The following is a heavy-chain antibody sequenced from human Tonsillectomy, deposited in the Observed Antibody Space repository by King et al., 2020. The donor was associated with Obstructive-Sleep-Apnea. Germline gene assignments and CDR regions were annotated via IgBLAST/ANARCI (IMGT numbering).Heavy chain of an antibody. Sequence: QLQESGPGLVKPSETLSLTCTVSGGSIRSYYWSWIRQPPGKVLECIGYIYYSGSTNYNPSLMRRVTISVDTSKNQFSLKLSSVTAADTAVYYCARDSSWSGYGVDPWGQGTLVTVSS. D-gene: IGHD3-3*01. CDR3: ARDSSWSGYGVDP. J-gene: IGHJ5*02. CDR1: GGSIRSYY. V-gene: IGHV4-59*01. CDR2: IYYSGST.